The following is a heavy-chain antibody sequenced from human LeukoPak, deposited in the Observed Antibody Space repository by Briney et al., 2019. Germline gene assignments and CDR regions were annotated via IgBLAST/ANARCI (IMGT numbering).Heavy chain of an antibody. J-gene: IGHJ4*02. CDR1: GFTFNNYV. Sequence: PGGSLRLSCAASGFTFNNYVMSWVRRAPGEGLEWVSFVSGSGDSAYYADSVKGRVTISRDNTKNTLYLQMNSLRVDDTAVYYCATYIGAIGYWGQGTLVTVSS. V-gene: IGHV3-23*01. CDR3: ATYIGAIGY. CDR2: VSGSGDSA. D-gene: IGHD1-26*01.